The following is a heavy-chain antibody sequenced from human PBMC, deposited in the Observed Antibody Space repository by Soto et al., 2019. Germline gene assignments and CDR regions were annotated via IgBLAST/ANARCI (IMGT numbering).Heavy chain of an antibody. D-gene: IGHD2-8*01. Sequence: GSLSLSCEASGLRLRNYGMHWVREAPGKGLEGVGGISVDNSNKLYEVSVKGRFTISRDNPKNTLSLQMNSLRVEDTAFYYCAKEKYGANPGSPLNSWGQETVVTAS. V-gene: IGHV3-30*18. CDR2: ISVDNSNK. J-gene: IGHJ4*02. CDR3: AKEKYGANPGSPLNS. CDR1: GLRLRNYG.